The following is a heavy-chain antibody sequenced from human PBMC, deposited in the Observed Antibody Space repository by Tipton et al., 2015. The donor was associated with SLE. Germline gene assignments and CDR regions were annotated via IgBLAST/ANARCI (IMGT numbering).Heavy chain of an antibody. CDR1: GYTFTNYY. J-gene: IGHJ3*02. CDR2: INPSGGST. D-gene: IGHD7-27*01. CDR3: ARVPNWGSGRDAWEI. V-gene: IGHV1-46*01. Sequence: QLVQSGAEVKRPGASMKLSCKASGYTFTNYYMHWVRQAPGQGLEWMGIINPSGGSTIYAQKFQGRVTMTRDTSTSTVYMDLSSLRSEDAAVYYCARVPNWGSGRDAWEICGEWTMVSVSS.